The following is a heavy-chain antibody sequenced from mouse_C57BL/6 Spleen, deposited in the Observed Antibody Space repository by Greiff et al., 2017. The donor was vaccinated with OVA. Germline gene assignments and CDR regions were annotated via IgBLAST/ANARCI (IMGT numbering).Heavy chain of an antibody. D-gene: IGHD4-1*01. Sequence: VQLQESGPELVKPGASVKISCKASGYAFSSSWMNWVKQRPGKGLEWIGRIYPGDGDTNYNGKFKGKATLTADKSSSTAYMQLSSLTSEDSAVYFCARPDLGVPFAYWGQGTLVTVSA. CDR1: GYAFSSSW. CDR3: ARPDLGVPFAY. V-gene: IGHV1-82*01. CDR2: IYPGDGDT. J-gene: IGHJ3*01.